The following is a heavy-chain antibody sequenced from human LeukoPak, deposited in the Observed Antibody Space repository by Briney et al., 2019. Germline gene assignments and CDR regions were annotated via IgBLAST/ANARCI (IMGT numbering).Heavy chain of an antibody. D-gene: IGHD2-15*01. J-gene: IGHJ4*02. Sequence: GGSLRLSCAASGFTFSSYAMHWVRQAPGKRLEWVAVISYDGSNKYYADSVKGRFTISRDNSKNTLYLQMNSLRAEDTAVYYCARDKAVVVVAAVFDYWGQGTLVTVSS. CDR3: ARDKAVVVVAAVFDY. CDR1: GFTFSSYA. CDR2: ISYDGSNK. V-gene: IGHV3-30*04.